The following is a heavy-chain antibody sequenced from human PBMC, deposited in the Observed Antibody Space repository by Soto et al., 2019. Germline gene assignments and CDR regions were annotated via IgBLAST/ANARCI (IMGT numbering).Heavy chain of an antibody. D-gene: IGHD2-2*01. CDR1: GGSFSGYY. CDR2: INHSGST. Sequence: SETLSLTCAVYGGSFSGYYWSWIRQPPGKGLGWIGEINHSGSTNYNPSLKSRVTISVDTSKNQFSLKLSSVTAADTAVYYCAPRAVVVPAVRGGYYGMDVWGQGTTVTVSS. J-gene: IGHJ6*02. CDR3: APRAVVVPAVRGGYYGMDV. V-gene: IGHV4-34*01.